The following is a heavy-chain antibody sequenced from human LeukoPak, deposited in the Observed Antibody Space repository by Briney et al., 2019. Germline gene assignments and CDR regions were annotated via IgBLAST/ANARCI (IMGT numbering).Heavy chain of an antibody. Sequence: SETLSLTCTVSGGSVSNSLYCWSWIRQPPGKGLEWIGYIYYNGDTNYNPSLKSRVIISIDTSSNQFSLKLSSVTAADTAVYYCARAIPLGKGDYWGQGTLVTVSS. V-gene: IGHV4-61*01. CDR2: IYYNGDT. CDR1: GGSVSNSLYC. CDR3: ARAIPLGKGDY. J-gene: IGHJ4*02. D-gene: IGHD2-21*01.